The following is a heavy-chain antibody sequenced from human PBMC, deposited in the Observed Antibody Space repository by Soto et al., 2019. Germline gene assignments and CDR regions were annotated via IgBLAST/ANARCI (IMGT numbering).Heavy chain of an antibody. CDR2: IYWDDDK. CDR3: AHRVDGFWGFDY. V-gene: IGHV2-5*02. CDR1: GFSLSTSGEG. Sequence: QITLKESGPTLVKPTQPLTLTCTFSGFSLSTSGEGVGWIRQPPGKALEWLALIYWDDDKRYRSSLKSRLTITKDTSKKQVVLTMTSMDPVETATYYCAHRVDGFWGFDYWGQGTLVTVSS. J-gene: IGHJ4*02. D-gene: IGHD3-16*01.